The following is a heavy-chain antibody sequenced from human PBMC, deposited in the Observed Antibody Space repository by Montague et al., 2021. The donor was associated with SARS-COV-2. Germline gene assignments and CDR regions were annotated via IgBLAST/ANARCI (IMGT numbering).Heavy chain of an antibody. V-gene: IGHV6-1*01. D-gene: IGHD1-1*01. J-gene: IGHJ6*02. Sequence: CAISGDSVSSNSATWNWVRQSPSRGIEWLGRTYYKSKWYNDHAVSVRGRVTINPDTSKNQFSLQLNSVTPEDTAIYYCTSGREGNYNVMDVWGQGTTVTVSS. CDR2: TYYKSKWYN. CDR1: GDSVSSNSAT. CDR3: TSGREGNYNVMDV.